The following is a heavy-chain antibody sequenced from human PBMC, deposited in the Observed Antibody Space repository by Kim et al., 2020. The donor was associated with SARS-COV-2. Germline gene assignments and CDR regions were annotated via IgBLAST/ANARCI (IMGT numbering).Heavy chain of an antibody. CDR1: GGSFSGYY. CDR3: ARGRSVVTIFGNYDYMDV. D-gene: IGHD3-3*01. J-gene: IGHJ6*03. V-gene: IGHV4-34*01. CDR2: INHSGST. Sequence: SETLSLTCAVYGGSFSGYYWSWIRQPPGKGLEWIGEINHSGSTNYNPSLKSRVTISVDTSKNQFSLKLSSVTAADTAVYYCARGRSVVTIFGNYDYMDVWGKGTTVTVSS.